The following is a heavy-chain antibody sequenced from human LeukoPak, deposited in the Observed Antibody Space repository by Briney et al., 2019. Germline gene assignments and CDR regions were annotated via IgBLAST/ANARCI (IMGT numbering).Heavy chain of an antibody. CDR2: VNTDGSGT. CDR3: AKGSRGVAYDYFDC. D-gene: IGHD2-8*02. V-gene: IGHV3-74*01. J-gene: IGHJ4*02. CDR1: GLVFGKYA. Sequence: GGSLRLSCAASGLVFGKYAMAWVRQAPGKGLVWVSRVNTDGSGTNYADSVKGRFTISRDNAKNTLFLQMNSLRAEDTAVYYCAKGSRGVAYDYFDCWGQGTLVTVSS.